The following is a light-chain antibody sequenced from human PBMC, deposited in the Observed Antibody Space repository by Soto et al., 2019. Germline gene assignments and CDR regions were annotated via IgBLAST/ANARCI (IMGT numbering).Light chain of an antibody. CDR1: QNVTTS. CDR3: QQYDYSRT. Sequence: IQLPQSLSTLSASVVDSVTITVRASQNVTTSMAWYQHKPGRAPKLLIFDVSNLERGVPSRFSGGGSGTDFTLTISSLHSDDFATYYCQQYDYSRTLGRGTKVDIK. CDR2: DVS. V-gene: IGKV1-5*01. J-gene: IGKJ1*01.